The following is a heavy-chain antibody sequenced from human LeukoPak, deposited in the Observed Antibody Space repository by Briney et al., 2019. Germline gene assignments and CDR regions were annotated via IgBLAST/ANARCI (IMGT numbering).Heavy chain of an antibody. CDR3: ARVRSSGSYPFDY. V-gene: IGHV3-20*04. CDR2: INWNGGST. CDR1: GFTFDDYG. D-gene: IGHD3-10*01. J-gene: IGHJ4*02. Sequence: GGSLRLSCAASGFTFDDYGMSWVRQAPGKGLEWVSGINWNGGSTGYADSVKGRFTISRDNSKNTLYLQMNSLRAEDTAVYYCARVRSSGSYPFDYWGQGTLVTVSS.